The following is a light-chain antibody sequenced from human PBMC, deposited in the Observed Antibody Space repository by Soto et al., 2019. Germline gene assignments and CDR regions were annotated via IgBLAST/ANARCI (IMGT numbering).Light chain of an antibody. CDR1: SSDVGAYDY. J-gene: IGLJ1*01. Sequence: QSVLTQPPSVSAAPGQKVTISCSGSSSDVGAYDYVSWYQQHPGKAPKLMIYDVTKRPSGVPDRFSGSKSGNTASLTISGLQAEDEADYYCCSYAGSYASDYVFGAGTKVTVL. CDR2: DVT. V-gene: IGLV2-11*01. CDR3: CSYAGSYASDYV.